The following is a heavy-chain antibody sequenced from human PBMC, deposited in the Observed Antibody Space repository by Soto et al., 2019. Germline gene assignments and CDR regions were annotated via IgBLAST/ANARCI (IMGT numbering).Heavy chain of an antibody. D-gene: IGHD5-12*01. V-gene: IGHV3-23*01. CDR2: ISNGGSLT. CDR3: ATIIVTKQWYFHV. J-gene: IGHJ2*01. Sequence: QLLESGGGLVQFGGSLRLSCAASGFTFSSYGMSWVRQVPGKGLEWVSSISNGGSLTYYADSVKGRCTISRDNSKNTLYLQMDSLGAEDTALYYCATIIVTKQWYFHVWGRGTLVTVSS. CDR1: GFTFSSYG.